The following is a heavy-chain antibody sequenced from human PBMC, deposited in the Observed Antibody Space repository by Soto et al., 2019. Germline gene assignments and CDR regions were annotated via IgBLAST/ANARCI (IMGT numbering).Heavy chain of an antibody. CDR1: GYTFTGYY. V-gene: IGHV1-2*04. CDR2: INPNSGGT. J-gene: IGHJ3*02. Sequence: GASVKVSCKASGYTFTGYYMQWVRQAPGQGLEWMGWINPNSGGTNYAQKFQGWVTMTRDTSISTAYMELSRLRSDDTAAYYCARQKSFLKWRRPLGSFDIRRHGTIV. D-gene: IGHD3-3*01. CDR3: ARQKSFLKWRRPLGSFDI.